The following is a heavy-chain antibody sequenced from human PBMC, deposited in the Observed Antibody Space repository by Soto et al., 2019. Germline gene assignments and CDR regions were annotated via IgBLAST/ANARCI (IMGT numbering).Heavy chain of an antibody. CDR3: ATRNHDAFGVYHP. J-gene: IGHJ5*02. D-gene: IGHD4-17*01. Sequence: ESLKISCQASGYTFSKSWINWVRQMPGRGLEWVGRIDPRDSYTIYSPSFQGRVTISVDKSSTTAYLQWSSLRASDSAIYYCATRNHDAFGVYHPWGQGTLVTVSS. CDR1: GYTFSKSW. V-gene: IGHV5-10-1*01. CDR2: IDPRDSYT.